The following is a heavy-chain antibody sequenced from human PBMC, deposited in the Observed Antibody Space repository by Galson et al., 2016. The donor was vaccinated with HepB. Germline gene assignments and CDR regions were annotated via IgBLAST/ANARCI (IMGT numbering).Heavy chain of an antibody. V-gene: IGHV1-8*01. Sequence: SVKVSCKASGYTFTSYDINWVRQATGQGLEWMGWMNPNSANTGYAQKFQGRVTMTRNTSTSTAYMELSSLRSEDTALYYCSRGYDYYFDYRGQGTLVTVPS. J-gene: IGHJ4*02. CDR2: MNPNSANT. D-gene: IGHD5-12*01. CDR1: GYTFTSYD. CDR3: SRGYDYYFDY.